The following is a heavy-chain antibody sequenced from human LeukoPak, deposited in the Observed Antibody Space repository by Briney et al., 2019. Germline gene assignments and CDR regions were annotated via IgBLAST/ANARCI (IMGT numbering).Heavy chain of an antibody. CDR2: IYYSGST. CDR3: ARLTGGSWFDP. V-gene: IGHV4-30-4*01. CDR1: GGSISSGDHY. D-gene: IGHD1-26*01. J-gene: IGHJ5*02. Sequence: SETLSLTCTVSGGSISSGDHYWSWIRQPPGTGLEWIGYIYYSGSTSYNPSLKSRVTISVDTSKNQFSLKLSSVTAADTAVYYCARLTGGSWFDPWGQGTLVTVSS.